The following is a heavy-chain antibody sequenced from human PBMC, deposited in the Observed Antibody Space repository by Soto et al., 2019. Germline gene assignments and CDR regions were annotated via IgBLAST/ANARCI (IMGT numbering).Heavy chain of an antibody. D-gene: IGHD2-8*01. V-gene: IGHV3-74*01. CDR3: ANFGSGVPY. Sequence: GGSLRLSCAASGITFSSYWMHWVRQAPGKGLVWVSAINSDGSATRYVDSVKGRFTISRDNAKNTLYLQMNSLRAEDTAVYYCANFGSGVPYWGQGTVVTVSS. CDR2: INSDGSAT. CDR1: GITFSSYW. J-gene: IGHJ4*02.